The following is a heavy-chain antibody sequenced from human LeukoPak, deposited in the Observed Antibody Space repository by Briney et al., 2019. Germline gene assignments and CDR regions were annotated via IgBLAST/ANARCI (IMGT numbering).Heavy chain of an antibody. CDR3: TNWGDAWGLDF. V-gene: IGHV3-7*01. J-gene: IGHJ4*02. D-gene: IGHD7-27*01. CDR2: IRDDGSEN. Sequence: GGSLRLSCAASGLNFRKSWMTWVRQAPGRGLEWVASIRDDGSENFYVDSVKGRFTISRDNAKNSLYLLMNSLRAEDTAVYYCTNWGDAWGLDFWGQGILVSVSS. CDR1: GLNFRKSW.